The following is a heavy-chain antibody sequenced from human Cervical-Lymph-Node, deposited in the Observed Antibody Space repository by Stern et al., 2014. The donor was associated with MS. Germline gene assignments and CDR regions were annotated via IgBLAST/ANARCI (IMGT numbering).Heavy chain of an antibody. CDR1: GGTFSSYA. V-gene: IGHV1-69*01. J-gene: IGHJ4*02. Sequence: VPLEESGAEVKKPGSSVKVSCKASGGTFSSYAISWVRQAPGQGLEWMGGINPIFGTATCAQKFQGRVTITADEATSTAYMELSSLRSEDTAVYSCARRVSSSWVFDYWGQGTLVTVSS. CDR3: ARRVSSSWVFDY. CDR2: INPIFGTA. D-gene: IGHD6-13*01.